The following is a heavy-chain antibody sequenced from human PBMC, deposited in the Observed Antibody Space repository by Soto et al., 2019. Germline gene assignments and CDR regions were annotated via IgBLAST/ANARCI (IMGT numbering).Heavy chain of an antibody. J-gene: IGHJ6*02. CDR3: ARVHYYDSSGYYPYYYYGMVV. V-gene: IGHV1-3*01. D-gene: IGHD3-22*01. CDR1: GYTFTSYA. Sequence: ASVKVSCKASGYTFTSYAMHWVRQAPGQRLEWMGWINAGNGNTKYSQKFQGRVTITRDTSASTAYMELSSLRSEDTAVYYCARVHYYDSSGYYPYYYYGMVVWGQGTTVTVSS. CDR2: INAGNGNT.